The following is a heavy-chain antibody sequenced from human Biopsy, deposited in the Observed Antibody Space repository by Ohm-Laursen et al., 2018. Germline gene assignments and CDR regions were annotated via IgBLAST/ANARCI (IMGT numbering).Heavy chain of an antibody. CDR2: IYGSGST. V-gene: IGHV4-4*07. J-gene: IGHJ2*01. D-gene: IGHD6-19*01. CDR1: GDSISSDY. CDR3: ARTPGKAVAGRFLDL. Sequence: SETLSLTCTVSGDSISSDYWTWIRRPAGKGLEWIGRIYGSGSTNYNPSLRGRVTLSGDTSKNQVSLTLTSVTAADTAVYYCARTPGKAVAGRFLDLWGRGTLVTVSS.